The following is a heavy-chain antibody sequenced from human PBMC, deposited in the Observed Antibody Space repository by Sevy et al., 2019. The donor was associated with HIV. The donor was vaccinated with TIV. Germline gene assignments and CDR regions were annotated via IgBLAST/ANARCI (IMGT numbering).Heavy chain of an antibody. CDR2: MYHSGLI. CDR3: ARMNYHGSAPGGGFDP. CDR1: GGSTSSSY. V-gene: IGHV4-59*01. Sequence: SETLSLTCTVSGGSTSSSYWTWIRQPPGKRLEWIGYMYHSGLINYNPSLKSRLTLSIDTCKNQFSLKLSAVTAADTAVYYCARMNYHGSAPGGGFDPWGLGAQVTVSS. D-gene: IGHD3-10*01. J-gene: IGHJ5*02.